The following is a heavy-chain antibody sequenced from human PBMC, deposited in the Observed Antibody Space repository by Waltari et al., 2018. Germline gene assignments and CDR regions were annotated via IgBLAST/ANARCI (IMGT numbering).Heavy chain of an antibody. CDR3: ATTTVLRFLEWLER. J-gene: IGHJ4*02. Sequence: QVQLVQSGAEVKKPGASVKVSCKVSGYTLTELSMHWVRKAPGKGVEWMGGFGPEDGETIYAQKVQGRVTMTEDTSTDTPYMELSSLRSEDTAVYYCATTTVLRFLEWLERWGQGTLVTVSS. CDR2: FGPEDGET. D-gene: IGHD3-3*01. CDR1: GYTLTELS. V-gene: IGHV1-24*01.